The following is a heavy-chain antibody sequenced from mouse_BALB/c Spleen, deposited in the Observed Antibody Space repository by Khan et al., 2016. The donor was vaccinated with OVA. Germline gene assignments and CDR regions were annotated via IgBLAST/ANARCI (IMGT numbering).Heavy chain of an antibody. Sequence: QVQLKESGPGLVAPSQSLSITCTVSGFSLTSYGVHWVRQTPGKGLEWLGIIWAGGSTNYNSALMSRLSISKDNSKSQVFFKMNSLQTDDTAMYYGARNYDNFVGYFDVWGAGTTVTVSA. V-gene: IGHV2-9*02. CDR2: IWAGGST. CDR1: GFSLTSYG. D-gene: IGHD2-1*01. CDR3: ARNYDNFVGYFDV. J-gene: IGHJ1*01.